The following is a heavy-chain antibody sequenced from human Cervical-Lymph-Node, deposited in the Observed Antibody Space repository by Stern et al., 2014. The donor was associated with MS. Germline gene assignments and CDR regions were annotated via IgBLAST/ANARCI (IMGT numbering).Heavy chain of an antibody. Sequence: QVQLVESGPGLVKPSQTLSLTCTVSGGSISNDNFFWSWIRQPAGKGLAWIGRVYLSGSTNYHPSLKSRVTISMDTSMNPFSLQMNSVTAADTAVYYCALGAEWFDPWGQGTLVTVSS. V-gene: IGHV4-61*02. CDR2: VYLSGST. CDR1: GGSISNDNFF. CDR3: ALGAEWFDP. J-gene: IGHJ5*02. D-gene: IGHD1-26*01.